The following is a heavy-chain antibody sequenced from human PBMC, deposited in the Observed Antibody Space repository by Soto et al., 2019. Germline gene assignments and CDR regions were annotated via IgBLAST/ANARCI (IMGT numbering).Heavy chain of an antibody. V-gene: IGHV3-23*01. CDR3: ATIFDYVFLCGSSRLRRPGSYY. J-gene: IGHJ4*02. D-gene: IGHD3-16*02. CDR1: GFTFSSYA. Sequence: EVQLLESGGGLVQPGGSLRLSCAASGFTFSSYAMSWVRQAPGKGLEWVSAISGSGGSTYYADSVKGRFTISRDNSKNSLFLRKKRQSAVGTDVQSWATIFDYVFLCGSSRLRRPGSYYWGQGTLVTVAS. CDR2: ISGSGGST.